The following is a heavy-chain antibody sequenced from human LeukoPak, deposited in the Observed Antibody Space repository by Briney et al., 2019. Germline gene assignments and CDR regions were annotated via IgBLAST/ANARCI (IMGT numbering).Heavy chain of an antibody. CDR3: ARIPEYRSSWFFDY. D-gene: IGHD6-13*01. V-gene: IGHV3-7*01. Sequence: GGSLRLSCAASGFTFSSYWMSWVRQAPGKGLEWVANIKQDGSEKYYVDSVKGRFTISRDNAKNSLYLQMNSLRAEDTAVYYCARIPEYRSSWFFDYWGQGTLVTVSS. J-gene: IGHJ4*02. CDR1: GFTFSSYW. CDR2: IKQDGSEK.